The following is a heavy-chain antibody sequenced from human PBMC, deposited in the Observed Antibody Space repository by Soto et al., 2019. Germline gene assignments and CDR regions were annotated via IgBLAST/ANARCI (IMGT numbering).Heavy chain of an antibody. J-gene: IGHJ6*02. CDR3: AKDRGNGDTPNIYSYYGMEV. D-gene: IGHD2-21*02. V-gene: IGHV3-23*01. CDR2: ISGGGGTI. CDR1: GFSFSAYG. Sequence: AGGSLRLSCAVSGFSFSAYGMSWVRQAPGKGLEWISFISGGGGTIYYADSVKGRFISSRDNSKSTLYLQMTSLSVDDTAVYYCAKDRGNGDTPNIYSYYGMEVWGQGTTVTVSS.